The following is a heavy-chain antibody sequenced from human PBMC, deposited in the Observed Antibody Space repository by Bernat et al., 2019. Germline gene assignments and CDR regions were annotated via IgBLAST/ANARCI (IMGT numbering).Heavy chain of an antibody. Sequence: QVQLVESGGGVVQPGRSLRLSCAASGFTFSSYAMHWVRQAPGKGLEWVAVISYDGSNKYYADSVKGRFTISRDNSKNTLYLQMNSLRAEDTAVYYCARAKLPTVTTSCFDYWGQGTLVTVSS. V-gene: IGHV3-30-3*01. CDR1: GFTFSSYA. CDR3: ARAKLPTVTTSCFDY. J-gene: IGHJ4*02. D-gene: IGHD4-17*01. CDR2: ISYDGSNK.